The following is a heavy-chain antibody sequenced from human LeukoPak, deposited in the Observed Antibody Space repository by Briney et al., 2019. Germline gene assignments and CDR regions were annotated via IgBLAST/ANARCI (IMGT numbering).Heavy chain of an antibody. CDR2: IYYSGST. J-gene: IGHJ6*03. CDR1: GGSISSYY. Sequence: SETLSLTCTVSGGSISSYYWSWIRQPPGKGLEWIGYIYYSGSTNYNPSLKSRVTISVDTSKNQFSLKLSSVTAADTAVYYCARVVATIESYYYYYMDVWGKGTTVTISS. CDR3: ARVVATIESYYYYYMDV. V-gene: IGHV4-59*12. D-gene: IGHD5-12*01.